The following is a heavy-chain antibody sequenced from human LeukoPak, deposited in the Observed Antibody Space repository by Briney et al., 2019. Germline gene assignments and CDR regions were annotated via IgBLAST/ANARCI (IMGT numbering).Heavy chain of an antibody. D-gene: IGHD3-22*01. CDR2: IYYSGST. V-gene: IGHV4-61*08. Sequence: PSETLSLTCTVSGGSISSGDYYWSWIRQPPGKGLEWIGYIYYSGSTNYNPSLKSRVTISVDTSKNQFSLRLSSVTAADTAVYYCARLIRDYDSSGRDYWGQGTLVTVSS. CDR3: ARLIRDYDSSGRDY. CDR1: GGSISSGDYY. J-gene: IGHJ4*02.